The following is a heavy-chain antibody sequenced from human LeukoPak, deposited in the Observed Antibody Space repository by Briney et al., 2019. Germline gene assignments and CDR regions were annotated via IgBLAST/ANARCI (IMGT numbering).Heavy chain of an antibody. CDR1: GFTFGTYG. D-gene: IGHD3-16*01. CDR3: ARWGRGQTDY. Sequence: SGGSLRLSCAASGFTFGTYGMHWVRQAPGKGLEWVAVISYDGSNKYYADSVKGRFTISRDNSKNTLYVQMNSLRAEDTAVYYCARWGRGQTDYWGQGTLVTVSS. J-gene: IGHJ4*02. V-gene: IGHV3-30*03. CDR2: ISYDGSNK.